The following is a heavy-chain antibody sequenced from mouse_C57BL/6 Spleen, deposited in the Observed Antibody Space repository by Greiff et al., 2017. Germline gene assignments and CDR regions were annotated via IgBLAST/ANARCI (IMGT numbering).Heavy chain of an antibody. CDR3: ARAYYDYDYFDY. CDR1: GFTFSSYA. V-gene: IGHV5-4*01. CDR2: ISDGGSYT. D-gene: IGHD2-4*01. Sequence: EVHLVESGGGLVKPGGSLKLSCAASGFTFSSYAMSWVRQTPEKRLEWVATISDGGSYTYYPDNVKGRFTISRDNAKNNLYLQMSHLKSEDTAMYYCARAYYDYDYFDYWGQGTTLTVSS. J-gene: IGHJ2*01.